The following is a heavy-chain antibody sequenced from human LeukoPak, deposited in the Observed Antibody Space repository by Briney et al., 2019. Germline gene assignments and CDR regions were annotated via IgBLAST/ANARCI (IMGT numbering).Heavy chain of an antibody. CDR3: ARGYGDSTYYYYGMDV. Sequence: PSETLSLTCTVSGGSISSSSYYWGWIRQPPGKGLEWIGSIYHSGSTYYNPSLKSRVTISVYTSKNQFSLKLSSVTAADTAVYYCARGYGDSTYYYYGMDVWGQGTTVTVSS. CDR1: GGSISSSSYY. CDR2: IYHSGST. D-gene: IGHD4-17*01. V-gene: IGHV4-39*01. J-gene: IGHJ6*02.